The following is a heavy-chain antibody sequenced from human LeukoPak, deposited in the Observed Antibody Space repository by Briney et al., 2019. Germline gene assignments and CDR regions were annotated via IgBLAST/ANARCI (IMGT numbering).Heavy chain of an antibody. CDR1: GGSISCSGYY. CDR2: IYYSGST. V-gene: IGHV4-39*01. Sequence: PSETLSLTCTVSGGSISCSGYYWGWIRQPPGKGLEWIGSIYYSGSTYYNPSLKSRATISVDTSKNQFSLKLSSVTAADTAVYYCARHFTIFGVVIIGYFDYWGQGTLVTVSS. D-gene: IGHD3-3*01. J-gene: IGHJ4*02. CDR3: ARHFTIFGVVIIGYFDY.